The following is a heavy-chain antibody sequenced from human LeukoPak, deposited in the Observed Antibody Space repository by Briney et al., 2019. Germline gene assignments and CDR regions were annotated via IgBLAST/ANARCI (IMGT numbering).Heavy chain of an antibody. CDR3: ARHTSGYGGAEFDY. D-gene: IGHD4/OR15-4a*01. CDR2: ISYSGST. V-gene: IGHV4-59*08. CDR1: GGSISGYY. J-gene: IGHJ4*02. Sequence: SETLSPTCTVSGGSISGYYWSWIRQPPGKGLEWIAYISYSGSTNYNPSLKSRVTISVDTSKNQFSLRLSSVTAADTAVYYCARHTSGYGGAEFDYWGQGTLVTVSS.